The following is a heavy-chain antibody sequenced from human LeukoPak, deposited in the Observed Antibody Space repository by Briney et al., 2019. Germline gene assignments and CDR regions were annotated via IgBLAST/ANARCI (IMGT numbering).Heavy chain of an antibody. D-gene: IGHD2-2*01. CDR3: ARVLGCSSTSCYAFDI. CDR1: GGTFSSYA. J-gene: IGHJ3*02. Sequence: ASVKVSCKASGGTFSSYAISWVRQAPGQGLEWMGGIIPIFGTANYAQKFQGGVTITADKSTSTAYMELSSLRSEDTAVYYCARVLGCSSTSCYAFDIWGQGTMVTVSS. CDR2: IIPIFGTA. V-gene: IGHV1-69*06.